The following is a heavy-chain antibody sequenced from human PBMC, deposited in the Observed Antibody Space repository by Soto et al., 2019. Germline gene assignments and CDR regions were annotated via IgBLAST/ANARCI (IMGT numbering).Heavy chain of an antibody. CDR2: IDGSGGIT. CDR1: GFTFGTTD. CDR3: VKNSGWFNT. D-gene: IGHD3-10*01. Sequence: GGSLRLSCAASGFTFGTTDMSWVRQAPGEGLEWVSTIDGSGGITYYADSVKGRFTISRDNSRNTVYLQMNSLRGDDTALYYCVKNSGWFNTWGQGALVTV. V-gene: IGHV3-23*01. J-gene: IGHJ5*02.